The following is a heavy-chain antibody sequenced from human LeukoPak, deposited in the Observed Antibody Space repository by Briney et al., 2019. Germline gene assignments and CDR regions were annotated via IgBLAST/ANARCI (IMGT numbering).Heavy chain of an antibody. CDR3: AKDPNGDYIGTFDM. V-gene: IGHV3-23*01. J-gene: IGHJ3*02. CDR1: EFTFSSYG. Sequence: PGGSLRLSCAASEFTFSSYGMSWVRQAPGKGLEWVSWISGNTANTYYADSVQGRFSISRDNSKNTLYLQMYSLRAEDTAIYYFAKDPNGDYIGTFDMWGQGTMVTVSS. D-gene: IGHD4-17*01. CDR2: ISGNTANT.